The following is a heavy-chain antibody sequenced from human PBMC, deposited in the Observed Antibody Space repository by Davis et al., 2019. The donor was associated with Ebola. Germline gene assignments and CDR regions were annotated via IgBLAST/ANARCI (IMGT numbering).Heavy chain of an antibody. D-gene: IGHD6-19*01. Sequence: ASVKVSCKASGFILANYAIHWVRQAPGQRLEWMGWVHGGNGNTKYSQRFQGRVTITTDTSASTVYLDLTSLRSDDTAVFYCARASFGYNSGWYADYWGPGSLVTVSS. CDR2: VHGGNGNT. V-gene: IGHV1-3*01. CDR1: GFILANYA. J-gene: IGHJ4*02. CDR3: ARASFGYNSGWYADY.